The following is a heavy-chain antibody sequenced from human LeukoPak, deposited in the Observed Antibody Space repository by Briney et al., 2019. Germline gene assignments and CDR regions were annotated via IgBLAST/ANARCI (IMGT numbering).Heavy chain of an antibody. Sequence: GASVKLSCKASEYTFTSYVMNWVRQAPGQGLEWMGWINTNTGNPTYAQGFTGRFVFSLDTSVSTAYLQINSLKAEDTAVYYCARDRGDYAHYYYAMDVWGQGTTVTVSS. D-gene: IGHD4-17*01. J-gene: IGHJ6*02. CDR1: EYTFTSYV. CDR3: ARDRGDYAHYYYAMDV. CDR2: INTNTGNP. V-gene: IGHV7-4-1*02.